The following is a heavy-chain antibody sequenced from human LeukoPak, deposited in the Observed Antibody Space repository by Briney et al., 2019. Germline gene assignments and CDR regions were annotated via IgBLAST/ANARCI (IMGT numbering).Heavy chain of an antibody. D-gene: IGHD6-19*01. V-gene: IGHV3-9*01. CDR3: AKDTGANIAVAGMDLAGGVRPRFDP. J-gene: IGHJ5*02. CDR1: GFTFDDYA. CDR2: ISGNSGSI. Sequence: GRSLRLSCAASGFTFDDYAMHWVRQAPGKGLEWVSGISGNSGSIGYADSVKGRFTISRDNAKNSLYLQMNSLRAEDTALYYCAKDTGANIAVAGMDLAGGVRPRFDPWGQGTLVTVSS.